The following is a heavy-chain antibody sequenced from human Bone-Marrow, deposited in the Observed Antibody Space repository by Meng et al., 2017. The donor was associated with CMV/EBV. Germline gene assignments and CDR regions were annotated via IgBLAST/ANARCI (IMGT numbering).Heavy chain of an antibody. Sequence: ASVKVSCKTSGYHFYGFYIHWVRRAPGQGLEWMGRINPNNGDTKYAQRFEGRVSMTTDTSITTVYMELSSLRSDDTAVYYCARGGNLGYCSSTSCSYYYYGMDVWGQGTTVTVSS. CDR2: INPNNGDT. CDR3: ARGGNLGYCSSTSCSYYYYGMDV. J-gene: IGHJ6*02. CDR1: GYHFYGFY. V-gene: IGHV1-2*06. D-gene: IGHD2-2*01.